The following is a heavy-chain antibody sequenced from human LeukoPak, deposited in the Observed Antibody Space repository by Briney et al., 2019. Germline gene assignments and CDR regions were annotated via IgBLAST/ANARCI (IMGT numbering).Heavy chain of an antibody. Sequence: GGSLRLSCAASGFTFSSYAMSRVRQAPGKGLEWVSAISGGGGSTYYADSVKGRFTISRDNSKNTLYLQMNSLRAEDTAVYYCAKVPITMVRGVSVDYDYWGQGTLVTVSS. J-gene: IGHJ4*02. V-gene: IGHV3-23*01. CDR1: GFTFSSYA. D-gene: IGHD3-10*01. CDR3: AKVPITMVRGVSVDYDY. CDR2: ISGGGGST.